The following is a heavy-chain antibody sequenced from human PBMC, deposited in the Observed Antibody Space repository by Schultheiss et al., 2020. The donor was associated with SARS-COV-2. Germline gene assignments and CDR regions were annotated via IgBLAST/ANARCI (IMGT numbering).Heavy chain of an antibody. J-gene: IGHJ4*02. CDR2: IKQDGSEK. CDR1: SFIHIKAW. V-gene: IGHV3-7*01. Sequence: GGSLRLSCAASSFIHIKAWMNWVRQAPEKGLDWVANIKQDGSEKYYVDSVKGRFTISRDNAKNSLYLQMNSLRAEDTAVYYCATDRIAGATRPSDYWGQGTLVTVSS. D-gene: IGHD1-26*01. CDR3: ATDRIAGATRPSDY.